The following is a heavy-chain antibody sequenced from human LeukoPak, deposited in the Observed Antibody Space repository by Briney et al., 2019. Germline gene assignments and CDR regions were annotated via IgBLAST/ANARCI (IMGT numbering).Heavy chain of an antibody. J-gene: IGHJ4*02. V-gene: IGHV1-69*13. D-gene: IGHD6-13*01. Sequence: GASVKVSCKASGYTFSDYGVSWVRQAPGQGLEWMGGIIPIFGTANYAQKFQGRVTITADESTSTAYMELSSLRSEDTAVYYCARVSYSSSVPFDYWGQGTLVTVSS. CDR1: GYTFSDYG. CDR2: IIPIFGTA. CDR3: ARVSYSSSVPFDY.